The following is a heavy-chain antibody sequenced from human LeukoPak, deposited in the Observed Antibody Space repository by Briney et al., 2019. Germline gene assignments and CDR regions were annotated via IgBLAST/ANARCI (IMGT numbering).Heavy chain of an antibody. CDR2: ISAYNGNT. CDR1: GYTFINYG. J-gene: IGHJ4*02. CDR3: ARDLDQYKGRFGGFGHDF. Sequence: GASVKVSCKASGYTFINYGINWVRQAPGQGLEWMGWISAYNGNTNYAQSLQGRVTMTTDTSTSTVYMEMRSLTSDDTAVYYCARDLDQYKGRFGGFGHDFWGQGTLVTVSS. V-gene: IGHV1-18*01. D-gene: IGHD3-10*01.